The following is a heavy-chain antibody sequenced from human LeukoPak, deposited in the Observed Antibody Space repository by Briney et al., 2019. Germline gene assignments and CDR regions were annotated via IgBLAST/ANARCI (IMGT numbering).Heavy chain of an antibody. CDR1: GESFSDYY. J-gene: IGHJ6*03. CDR2: INHSGST. D-gene: IGHD6-19*01. Sequence: SETLSLTCAVYGESFSDYYWSWIRQPPGKGLEWIGEINHSGSTNYSPSLKSRVTISVNTSKNQFSLKLTSVTAADTAVYYCARDQEKQWLSRGYYYMDVWGKGTTVTISS. V-gene: IGHV4-34*01. CDR3: ARDQEKQWLSRGYYYMDV.